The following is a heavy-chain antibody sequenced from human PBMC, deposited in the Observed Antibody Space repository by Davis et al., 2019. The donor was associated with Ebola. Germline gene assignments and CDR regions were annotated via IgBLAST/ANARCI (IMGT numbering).Heavy chain of an antibody. CDR2: IWYDGSNK. D-gene: IGHD6-13*01. Sequence: PGGSLRLSCAASGFTFSSYGMHWVRQAPGKGLEWVAVIWYDGSNKYYADSVKGRFTISRDNAKNSLYLQMNSLRAEDTAVYYCARDGYSSSWKHYYYYGMDVWGQGTTVTVSS. J-gene: IGHJ6*02. CDR1: GFTFSSYG. CDR3: ARDGYSSSWKHYYYYGMDV. V-gene: IGHV3-33*08.